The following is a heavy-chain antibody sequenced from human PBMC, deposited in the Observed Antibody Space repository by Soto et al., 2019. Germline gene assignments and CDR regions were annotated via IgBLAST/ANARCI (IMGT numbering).Heavy chain of an antibody. D-gene: IGHD1-20*01. CDR2: MGGSNDDT. CDR3: AKDRVNHNSVWDPFDI. CDR1: GFTFSMFA. Sequence: EVQLLESGGGLAQPGGSLRLSCAASGFTFSMFAMSWVRQAPGKGLEWVSGMGGSNDDTYYIDSVKGGFTISRDNDKNMLFLQMNGLRVEDTAVYYCAKDRVNHNSVWDPFDIWGQGTVVTVSS. V-gene: IGHV3-23*01. J-gene: IGHJ3*02.